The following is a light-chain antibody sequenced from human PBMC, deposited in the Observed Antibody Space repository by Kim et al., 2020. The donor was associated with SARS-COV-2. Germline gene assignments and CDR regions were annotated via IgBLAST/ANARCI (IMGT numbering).Light chain of an antibody. CDR2: SKD. Sequence: SSELTQDPSVSVALGQTVRITCRGDSLKTYYASWFQHQPGQAPILVFYSKDKRPSGIPDRFSGSSSGDTASLTITGAQAEDEADYFCSSRDSTGYHWVFG. V-gene: IGLV3-19*01. CDR3: SSRDSTGYHWV. J-gene: IGLJ3*02. CDR1: SLKTYY.